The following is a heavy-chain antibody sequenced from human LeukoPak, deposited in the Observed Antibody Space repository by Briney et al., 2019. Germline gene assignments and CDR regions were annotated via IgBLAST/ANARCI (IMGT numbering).Heavy chain of an antibody. V-gene: IGHV4-38-2*01. CDR1: GYSISSGHF. CDR3: ATNYGSGSYYILVY. Sequence: KTSETLSLTCAVSGYSISSGHFWGWIRQPPGKGLEWIGSIYHSGSTYYNPSLKSRVTISLNTSKNQFSLKLSSVTAADTAVYYCATNYGSGSYYILVYWGQGTLVTVSS. D-gene: IGHD3-10*01. CDR2: IYHSGST. J-gene: IGHJ4*02.